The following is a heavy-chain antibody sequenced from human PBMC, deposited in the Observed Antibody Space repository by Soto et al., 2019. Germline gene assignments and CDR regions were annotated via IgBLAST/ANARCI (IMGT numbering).Heavy chain of an antibody. CDR3: AKGGSGSKEMPYGMDV. CDR2: FDPEEDET. Sequence: EASVKVSCKVSGYTFTDLSVHWVRQAPGKGLEWMGGFDPEEDETIYAQKFKGRVAMTEDTSTDTAYMELSSLRAEDTAVYYCAKGGSGSKEMPYGMDVWGQGTTVTVSS. D-gene: IGHD3-10*01. J-gene: IGHJ6*02. CDR1: GYTFTDLS. V-gene: IGHV1-24*01.